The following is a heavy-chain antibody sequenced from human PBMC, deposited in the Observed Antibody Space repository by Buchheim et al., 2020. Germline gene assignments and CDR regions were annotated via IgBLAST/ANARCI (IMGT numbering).Heavy chain of an antibody. Sequence: EVQLLESGGNLAQPGESLRLSCAASGFTFGGYAMSWVRQAPGKGLEWVSGISGSGANTFYTESAKRRFTVSRDNSMNPLSLQMNSLRAEDTALYYCAKGITGTDSIGMDVWGQGTT. V-gene: IGHV3-23*01. CDR3: AKGITGTDSIGMDV. J-gene: IGHJ6*01. D-gene: IGHD1-7*01. CDR2: ISGSGANT. CDR1: GFTFGGYA.